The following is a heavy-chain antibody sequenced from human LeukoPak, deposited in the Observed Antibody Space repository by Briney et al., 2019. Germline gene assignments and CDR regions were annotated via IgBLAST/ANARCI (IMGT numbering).Heavy chain of an antibody. D-gene: IGHD1-26*01. CDR1: GYSFTSYW. Sequence: GESLKISCKGSGYSFTSYWIGWVRQMPGKGLKWRGIIYSCDSDARYSPSFQGQVTISADKSISTAYLQWSSLKASDTAMYYCARRRDLYSGSYYPFDYWGQGTLVTVSS. V-gene: IGHV5-51*01. J-gene: IGHJ4*02. CDR3: ARRRDLYSGSYYPFDY. CDR2: IYSCDSDA.